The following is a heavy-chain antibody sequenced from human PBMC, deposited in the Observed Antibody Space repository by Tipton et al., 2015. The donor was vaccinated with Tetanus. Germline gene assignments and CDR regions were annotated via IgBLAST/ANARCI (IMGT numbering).Heavy chain of an antibody. J-gene: IGHJ4*02. CDR3: ARGGAARPDY. Sequence: SLRLSCAASGFTLSSFGMNWVRQAPGKGLEWVSYISSSSNIVYADSVKGRFTISRDNAKNSLYLQINSLRDEDTAVYYCARGGAARPDYWGQGTLVTVSS. D-gene: IGHD6-6*01. V-gene: IGHV3-48*02. CDR2: ISSSSNI. CDR1: GFTLSSFG.